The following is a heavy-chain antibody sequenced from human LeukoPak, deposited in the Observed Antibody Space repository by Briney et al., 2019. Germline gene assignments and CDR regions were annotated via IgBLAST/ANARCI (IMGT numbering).Heavy chain of an antibody. CDR1: GFTFSNAW. CDR2: IYPGDSDT. Sequence: GGSLRLSCAASGFTFSNAWMSWVRQMPGKGLEWMGIIYPGDSDTRYSPSFQGQVTISADKSISTTYVQWSSLKASDTAIYYCASIVVAAAGRGYYYYGMDVWGQGTTVTVSS. CDR3: ASIVVAAAGRGYYYYGMDV. J-gene: IGHJ6*02. D-gene: IGHD6-13*01. V-gene: IGHV5-51*01.